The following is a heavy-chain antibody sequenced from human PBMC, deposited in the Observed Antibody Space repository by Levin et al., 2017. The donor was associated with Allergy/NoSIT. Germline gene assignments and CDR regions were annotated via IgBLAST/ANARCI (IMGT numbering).Heavy chain of an antibody. J-gene: IGHJ5*02. CDR2: IIPIFGTA. D-gene: IGHD3-10*01. CDR1: GGTFSSYA. Sequence: SVKVSCKASGGTFSSYAISWVRQAPGQGLEWMGGIIPIFGTANYAQKFQGRVTITADKSTSTAYMELSSLRSEDTAVYYCAATLRGYYYGSGPKEGYWFDPWGQGTLVTVSS. CDR3: AATLRGYYYGSGPKEGYWFDP. V-gene: IGHV1-69*06.